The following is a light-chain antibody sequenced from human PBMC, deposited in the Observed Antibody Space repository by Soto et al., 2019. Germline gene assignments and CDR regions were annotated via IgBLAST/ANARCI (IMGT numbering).Light chain of an antibody. CDR3: ISYTGKSASYV. Sequence: QSALAQPASVSGSPGQSITISCTGASTDVGAYNYVAWYQQHPGKAPKLIIYEVTNRPSGVSYRFSASKSGNTASLTISGLHSKDEADYYCISYTGKSASYVFGTGTKVTVL. CDR1: STDVGAYNY. V-gene: IGLV2-14*01. CDR2: EVT. J-gene: IGLJ1*01.